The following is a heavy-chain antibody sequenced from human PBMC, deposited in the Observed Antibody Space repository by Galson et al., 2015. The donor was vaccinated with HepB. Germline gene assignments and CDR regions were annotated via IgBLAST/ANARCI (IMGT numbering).Heavy chain of an antibody. J-gene: IGHJ4*02. CDR3: ARDHPLKWSGSYRIFDY. D-gene: IGHD3-10*01. V-gene: IGHV1-18*04. CDR2: ISAYNGNT. Sequence: SVKVSCKASGYTFTSYGISWVRQAPGQGLEWMGWISAYNGNTNYAQKLQGRVTMTTDTSTSTAYMELRSLRSDGTAVYYCARDHPLKWSGSYRIFDYWGQGTLVTVSS. CDR1: GYTFTSYG.